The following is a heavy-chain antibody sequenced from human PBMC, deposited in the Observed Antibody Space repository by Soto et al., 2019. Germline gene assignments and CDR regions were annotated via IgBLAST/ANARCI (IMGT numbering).Heavy chain of an antibody. CDR1: GFSFRTYA. V-gene: IGHV3-23*01. CDR2: ISASGGST. Sequence: GGSLRLSCAASGFSFRTYAMSWVRQAPGKGLEWVAGISASGGSTYYADSVKGRFTISRDNSKITLYLQLNSLRAEDTAVYYCARGPEWELLRSFDYWGQGTLVTVSS. D-gene: IGHD1-26*01. J-gene: IGHJ4*02. CDR3: ARGPEWELLRSFDY.